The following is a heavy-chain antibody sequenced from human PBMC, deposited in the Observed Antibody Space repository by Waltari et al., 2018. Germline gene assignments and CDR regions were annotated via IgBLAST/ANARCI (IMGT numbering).Heavy chain of an antibody. CDR3: ARDNLYDILTGYYIDAFDI. V-gene: IGHV4-4*07. CDR2: IYTSGST. D-gene: IGHD3-9*01. J-gene: IGHJ3*02. CDR1: GGSISSYY. Sequence: QVQLQESGPGLVKPSETLSLTCTVSGGSISSYYWSWIRQPAGKGLEWIGRIYTSGSTNYNPSLKSQVTRPVDTSKNQFSLKLSSVTAADTAVYYCARDNLYDILTGYYIDAFDIWGQGTMVTVSS.